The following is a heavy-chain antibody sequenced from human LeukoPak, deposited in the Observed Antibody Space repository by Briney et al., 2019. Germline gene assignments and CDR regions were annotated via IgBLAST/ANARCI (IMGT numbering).Heavy chain of an antibody. CDR3: ARSGITDYGDYEGRDAFDI. CDR1: VGTFSSYA. CDR2: IIPIFGTA. D-gene: IGHD4-17*01. J-gene: IGHJ3*02. Sequence: GASVKVAFKPSVGTFSSYAISWVRQAPRQGLEWMGGIIPIFGTANYAQKFQRRATITADESTSTAYMELSSLRSADTAVYYCARSGITDYGDYEGRDAFDIWGQGTMVTVSS. V-gene: IGHV1-69*13.